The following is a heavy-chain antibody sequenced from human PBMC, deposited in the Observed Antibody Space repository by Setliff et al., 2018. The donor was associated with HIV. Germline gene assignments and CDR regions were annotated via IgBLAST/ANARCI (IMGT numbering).Heavy chain of an antibody. CDR2: INPNSGGT. V-gene: IGHV1-2*02. CDR3: ARKGQQLPIDY. Sequence: GASVKVSCKISGYTLTELSIHWVRQAPGQGLEWMGWINPNSGGTNYAQKFQGRVTMTRDTSISTAYMELSRLRSDDTAMYFCARKGQQLPIDYWGQGTLVTVSS. J-gene: IGHJ4*02. CDR1: GYTLTELS. D-gene: IGHD6-13*01.